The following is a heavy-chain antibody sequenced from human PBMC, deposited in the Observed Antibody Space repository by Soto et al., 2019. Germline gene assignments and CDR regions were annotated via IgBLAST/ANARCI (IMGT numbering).Heavy chain of an antibody. CDR2: IYYSGST. CDR1: GGSISSGGYY. D-gene: IGHD3-10*01. V-gene: IGHV4-31*03. Sequence: SETLSLTCTVSGGSISSGGYYWRWIRQHPGKGLEWIGYIYYSGSTYYNPSLKSRVTISVDTSKNQFSLKLSSVTAADTAVYYCARQGGSIGGYYYYGMDVWGQGTTVTVS. CDR3: ARQGGSIGGYYYYGMDV. J-gene: IGHJ6*02.